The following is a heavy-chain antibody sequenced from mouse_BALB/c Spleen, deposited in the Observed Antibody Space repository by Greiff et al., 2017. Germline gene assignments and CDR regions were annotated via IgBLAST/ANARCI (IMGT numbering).Heavy chain of an antibody. CDR3: NGYYDYEGAMDY. CDR1: GFNIKDYY. J-gene: IGHJ4*01. V-gene: IGHV14-4*02. D-gene: IGHD2-4*01. Sequence: EVQLKQSGAELVRSGASVKLSCTASGFNIKDYYMHWVKQRPEQGLEWIGWIDPENGDTEYAPKFQGKATMTADTSSNTAYLQLSSLTSEDTAVYYCNGYYDYEGAMDYWGQGTSVTVSS. CDR2: IDPENGDT.